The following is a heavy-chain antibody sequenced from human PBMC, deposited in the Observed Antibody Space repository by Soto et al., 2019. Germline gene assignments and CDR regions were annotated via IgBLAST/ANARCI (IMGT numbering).Heavy chain of an antibody. Sequence: TSETLSLTCAVYGGSFSGYYWSWIRQPPGKGLEWIGEINHSGSTNYNPSLKSRFTISVDTSKNQFSLNLSSVTAADTAVYYCARGEPFDYWGQGTLVTVSS. CDR2: INHSGST. CDR3: ARGEPFDY. V-gene: IGHV4-34*01. CDR1: GGSFSGYY. J-gene: IGHJ4*02.